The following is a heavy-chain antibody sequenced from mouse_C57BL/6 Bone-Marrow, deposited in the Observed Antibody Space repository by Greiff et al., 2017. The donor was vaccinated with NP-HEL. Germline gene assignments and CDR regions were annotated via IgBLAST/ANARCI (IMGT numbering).Heavy chain of an antibody. CDR3: ARDLTGFDY. CDR1: GFTFSSYA. J-gene: IGHJ2*01. Sequence: EVQVVESGGGLVKPGGSLKLSCAASGFTFSSYAMSWVRQTPEKRLEWVATISDGGSYTYYPDNVKGRFTISRDNAKNNLYLQMSHLKSEDTAMYYCARDLTGFDYWGQGTTLTVSS. CDR2: ISDGGSYT. V-gene: IGHV5-4*01. D-gene: IGHD4-1*01.